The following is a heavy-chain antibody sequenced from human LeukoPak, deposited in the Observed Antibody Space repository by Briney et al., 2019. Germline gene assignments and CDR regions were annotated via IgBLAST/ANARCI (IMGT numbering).Heavy chain of an antibody. CDR1: GFTFSSYS. CDR3: ARDTYYYGSGGSFDI. CDR2: ISSSSSYI. D-gene: IGHD3-10*01. Sequence: GGSLRLSCAASGFTFSSYSMNCVRQAPGKGLEWVSSISSSSSYIYYADSVKGRFTISRDNAKNSLYLQMNSLRAEDTAVYYCARDTYYYGSGGSFDIWGQGTMVTVSS. V-gene: IGHV3-21*01. J-gene: IGHJ3*02.